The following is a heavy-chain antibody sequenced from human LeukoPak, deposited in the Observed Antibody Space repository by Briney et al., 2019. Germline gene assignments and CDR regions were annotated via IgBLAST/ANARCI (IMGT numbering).Heavy chain of an antibody. D-gene: IGHD3-3*01. V-gene: IGHV4-59*01. J-gene: IGHJ4*02. CDR3: ARGIFGVVPKTFDY. CDR2: IYYSGST. Sequence: SETLSLTCTVSGGSISSYYWSWIRQPPGKGLEWIGYIYYSGSTNYNPSLKSRVTISVDTSKNQFSLKLSSVTAADTAVYYCARGIFGVVPKTFDYGGQGTLVPVSS. CDR1: GGSISSYY.